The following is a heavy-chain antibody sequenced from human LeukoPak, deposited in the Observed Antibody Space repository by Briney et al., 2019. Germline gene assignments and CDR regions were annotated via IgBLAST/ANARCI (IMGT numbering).Heavy chain of an antibody. CDR3: ARKPNFYGSGTSGGFDS. CDR1: GYSISSGYY. Sequence: SETLSLTCTVSGYSISSGYYWGWIRQPPGKGLEWIGSIYYSGTTYYNPSLKSRLTISVDTSKNQFSLNLNSVTAADTAVYYCARKPNFYGSGTSGGFDSWGQGTLVTASS. J-gene: IGHJ5*01. V-gene: IGHV4-38-2*02. D-gene: IGHD3-10*01. CDR2: IYYSGTT.